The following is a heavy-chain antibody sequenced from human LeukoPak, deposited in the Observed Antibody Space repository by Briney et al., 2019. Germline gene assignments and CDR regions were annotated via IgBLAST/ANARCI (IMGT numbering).Heavy chain of an antibody. D-gene: IGHD3/OR15-3a*01. J-gene: IGHJ5*02. CDR2: IYHSGST. CDR1: GGSISSGGYS. CDR3: ARAQSRDSNWFDP. Sequence: SQTLSLTCAVSGGSISSGGYSWSWIRQPPGKGLEWIGYIYHSGSTYYNPSLKSRVTISVDRSKNQFSLKLSSVTAADTAVYYCARAQSRDSNWFDPWGQGTLVTVSS. V-gene: IGHV4-30-2*01.